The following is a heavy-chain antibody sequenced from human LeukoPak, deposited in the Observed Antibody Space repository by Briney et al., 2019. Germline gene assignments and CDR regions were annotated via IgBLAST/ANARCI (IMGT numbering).Heavy chain of an antibody. J-gene: IGHJ6*03. CDR2: ISGYNGNT. Sequence: GASVKVSCKASGYTFNSYGISWVRQAPGQGLEWMGWISGYNGNTNYAQKLQGRVTMTTDTSTSTAYMELRSLRSDDTAVYYCARDAAAGTPYYYYYYYMDVWGKGTTVTVSS. V-gene: IGHV1-18*01. D-gene: IGHD6-13*01. CDR1: GYTFNSYG. CDR3: ARDAAAGTPYYYYYYYMDV.